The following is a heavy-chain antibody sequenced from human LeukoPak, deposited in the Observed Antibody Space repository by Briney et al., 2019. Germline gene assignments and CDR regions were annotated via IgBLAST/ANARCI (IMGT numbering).Heavy chain of an antibody. J-gene: IGHJ4*02. D-gene: IGHD4-17*01. V-gene: IGHV4-59*01. Sequence: SETLSLTCTVSGGSLSSYYWSWIRQPPGKGLEWIGYIYYSGSTNYNPSLKSRVTISVDTSKNQFSLKLSSVTAADTAVYYCARTAHYGDYDYWGQGTLVTVSS. CDR3: ARTAHYGDYDY. CDR1: GGSLSSYY. CDR2: IYYSGST.